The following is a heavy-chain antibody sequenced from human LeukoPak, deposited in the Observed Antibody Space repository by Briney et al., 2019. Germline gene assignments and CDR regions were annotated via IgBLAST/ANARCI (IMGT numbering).Heavy chain of an antibody. V-gene: IGHV1-8*03. D-gene: IGHD1-26*01. CDR1: GYTFTNYA. CDR3: ARGWELLNY. J-gene: IGHJ4*02. CDR2: MNPNSGNA. Sequence: GASVKVSCKASGYTFTNYAINWVRQATGQGLEWMGWMNPNSGNAGYAQKFQGRVTITRNASISTAYMELSSLRSDDTAVYYCARGWELLNYWGQGTLVTVSS.